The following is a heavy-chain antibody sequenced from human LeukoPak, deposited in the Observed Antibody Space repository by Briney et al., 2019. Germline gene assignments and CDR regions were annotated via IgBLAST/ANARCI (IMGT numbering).Heavy chain of an antibody. J-gene: IGHJ4*02. CDR2: INSNGGTT. CDR1: GFMFSTHA. Sequence: PGGSLRLSCAASGFMFSTHAMHWVRQAPGKGLEYVSAINSNGGTTFYASSVKGRFTISRDNSKNTLFLQMGSLRAEDTAVYYCARGYSSRWYPFDYWGQGTLVTVSS. CDR3: ARGYSSRWYPFDY. V-gene: IGHV3-64*01. D-gene: IGHD6-13*01.